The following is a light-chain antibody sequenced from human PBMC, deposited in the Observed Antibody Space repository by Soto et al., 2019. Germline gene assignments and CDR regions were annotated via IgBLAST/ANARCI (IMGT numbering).Light chain of an antibody. Sequence: QSVLTQAPSVSGTPGQRVTITCSGSNSNIGRNSVNWYQHLPGTAPKLLTHGNNHRPSGVPDRFPGSKSGTSASLAISGLQPEDEADYCCAAWDDSLNEYVFGDGTKVTVL. CDR1: NSNIGRNS. CDR3: AAWDDSLNEYV. CDR2: GNN. V-gene: IGLV1-44*01. J-gene: IGLJ1*01.